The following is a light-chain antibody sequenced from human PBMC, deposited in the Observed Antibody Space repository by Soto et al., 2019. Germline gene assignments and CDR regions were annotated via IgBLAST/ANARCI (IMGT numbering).Light chain of an antibody. CDR3: CSYAGSSTYV. CDR2: EVS. V-gene: IGLV2-23*02. J-gene: IGLJ1*01. CDR1: SSDVGSYNL. Sequence: QSVLTQPASVSGSPGQSITISCTGTSSDVGSYNLVSWYQQHPGKAPKLMIYEVSKRPSGVFNRFSGSKSGNTASRTISGLQAEDEADYYCCSYAGSSTYVFGTGTKVTVL.